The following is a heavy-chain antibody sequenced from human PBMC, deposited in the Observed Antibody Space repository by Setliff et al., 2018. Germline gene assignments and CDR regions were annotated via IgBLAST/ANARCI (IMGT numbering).Heavy chain of an antibody. D-gene: IGHD2-8*02. Sequence: ASVKVSCKASGYTFTNFGITWVRQAPGQGLEWMGWININNFNTKYSQKFQDRLTISRDTSATTVHMELSSLRSDDTAVYYCARMSTSGPHYDYWGQGTLVTVSS. CDR1: GYTFTNFG. J-gene: IGHJ4*02. CDR2: ININNFNT. V-gene: IGHV1-18*01. CDR3: ARMSTSGPHYDY.